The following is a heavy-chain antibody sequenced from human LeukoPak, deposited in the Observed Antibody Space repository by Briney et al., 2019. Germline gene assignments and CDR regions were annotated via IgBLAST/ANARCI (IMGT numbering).Heavy chain of an antibody. CDR2: IYAGGDT. D-gene: IGHD3-10*01. Sequence: GGSLRLSCAASGFSVNNNYMNWVRQTPGKGLEWVSVIYAGGDTYYSDSVKGRFTISKDNSKNTLYLQMNSLRAEDTAIYYCARGSGSYTRDDAFDIWGQGTMVTVSS. CDR1: GFSVNNNY. J-gene: IGHJ3*02. CDR3: ARGSGSYTRDDAFDI. V-gene: IGHV3-66*01.